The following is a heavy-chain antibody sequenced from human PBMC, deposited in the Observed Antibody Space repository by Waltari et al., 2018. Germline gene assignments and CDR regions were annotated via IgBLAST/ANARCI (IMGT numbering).Heavy chain of an antibody. CDR1: GFIFDDYG. V-gene: IGHV3-9*01. D-gene: IGHD5-18*01. Sequence: VHLVESGGGLVRPGRSLRLSCAASGFIFDDYGMDWVRQAPGKGLVWVAGINWKSGTIHYADSVKGRFTISRDNAENSLYLQMNSLTTEDTAVYYCTKDMDGATAMAPRLDFWGQGTLVTVSS. J-gene: IGHJ4*02. CDR3: TKDMDGATAMAPRLDF. CDR2: INWKSGTI.